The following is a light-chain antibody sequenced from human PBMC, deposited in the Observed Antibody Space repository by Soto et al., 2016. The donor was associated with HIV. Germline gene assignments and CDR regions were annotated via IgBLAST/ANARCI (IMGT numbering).Light chain of an antibody. J-gene: IGLJ3*02. CDR3: QVWLSSSDQWV. CDR2: DDN. Sequence: SYELTQSPSVSVAPRKTARITCGGNNIGSESVHWYQQKSGQAPVLLMYDDNDRPSGIPERFSGSNSENTATLTIDRVEVGDEADYYCQVWLSSSDQWVFGGG. CDR1: NIGSES. V-gene: IGLV3-21*04.